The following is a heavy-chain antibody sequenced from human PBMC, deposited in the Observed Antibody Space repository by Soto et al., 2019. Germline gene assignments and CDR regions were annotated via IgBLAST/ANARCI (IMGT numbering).Heavy chain of an antibody. Sequence: GGSLRLSCAASGIVFSDYMSWVRQAPGKGLEWVSAISVSGGSTYYADSVKGRFTISRDNSKNTLYLQMNSLRAEDTAVYYCAKRASGSYFDYWGQGTLVTVSS. D-gene: IGHD3-10*01. CDR1: GIVFSDY. CDR3: AKRASGSYFDY. J-gene: IGHJ4*02. V-gene: IGHV3-23*01. CDR2: ISVSGGST.